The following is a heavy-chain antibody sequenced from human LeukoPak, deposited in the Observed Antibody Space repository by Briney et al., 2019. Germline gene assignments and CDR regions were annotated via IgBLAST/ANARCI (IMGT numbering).Heavy chain of an antibody. Sequence: PSETLSLTCTVSGGPISSYYWSWLRQPPGKGLEGIGYIYYSGSTNYNPSLKSRVTISVETSKNQFSLKLSSVTAADTAVYYCARPGYSSGPVAFDIWGQGRMVTVSS. CDR1: GGPISSYY. J-gene: IGHJ3*02. V-gene: IGHV4-59*12. D-gene: IGHD6-19*01. CDR2: IYYSGST. CDR3: ARPGYSSGPVAFDI.